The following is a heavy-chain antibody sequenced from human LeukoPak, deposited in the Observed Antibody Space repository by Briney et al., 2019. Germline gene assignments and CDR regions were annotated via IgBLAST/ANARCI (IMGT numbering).Heavy chain of an antibody. Sequence: ASVKVSCKASGGTFSSYAISWVRQAPGQGLEWMGGIIPIFGTANYAQKFQGRVTITTDESTSTAYMELSSLRSEDTAVYYCARERGYSYGYSVFDPWGQGTLVTVSS. CDR1: GGTFSSYA. V-gene: IGHV1-69*05. CDR2: IIPIFGTA. D-gene: IGHD5-18*01. CDR3: ARERGYSYGYSVFDP. J-gene: IGHJ5*02.